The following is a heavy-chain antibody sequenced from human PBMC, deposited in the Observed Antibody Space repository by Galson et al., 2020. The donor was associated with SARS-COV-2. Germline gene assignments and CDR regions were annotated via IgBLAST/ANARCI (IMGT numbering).Heavy chain of an antibody. J-gene: IGHJ6*02. CDR1: GGSISSSSYY. V-gene: IGHV4-39*07. Sequence: ASETLSLTCTVSGGSISSSSYYWGWIRQPPGKGLEWIGSFYYSGSTYYNPSLKSRVTISVDTSKNQFSLKLSSVTAADTAVYYCAREGGLRYFDLDYYYYGMDVWGQGTTVTVSS. D-gene: IGHD3-9*01. CDR3: AREGGLRYFDLDYYYYGMDV. CDR2: FYYSGST.